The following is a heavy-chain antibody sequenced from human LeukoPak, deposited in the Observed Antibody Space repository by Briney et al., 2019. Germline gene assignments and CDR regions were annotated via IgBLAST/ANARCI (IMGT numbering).Heavy chain of an antibody. Sequence: KAGGSLRLSCAASGFTFSSYSMNWVRQAPGRGLEWVSSISSSSSYIYYADSVKGRFTISRDNAKNSLYLQMNSLRAEDTAVYYCARDLAGATAYWGQGTLVTVSS. D-gene: IGHD1-26*01. CDR1: GFTFSSYS. CDR2: ISSSSSYI. J-gene: IGHJ4*02. V-gene: IGHV3-21*01. CDR3: ARDLAGATAY.